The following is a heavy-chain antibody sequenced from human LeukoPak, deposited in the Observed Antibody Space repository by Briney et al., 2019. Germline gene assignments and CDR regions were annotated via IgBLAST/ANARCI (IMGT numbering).Heavy chain of an antibody. D-gene: IGHD3-22*01. J-gene: IGHJ4*02. Sequence: SETLPLTCTVSGDSINSLDLWSWVRQPPGKGLEWIGEMYLSGTTHSNPSVKSRVTISIDKSKNQFFLNLSSVTAADTAVYYCAGLVGRYSSGLYYYYFDYWGQGTLVTVSS. CDR3: AGLVGRYSSGLYYYYFDY. CDR1: GDSINSLDL. V-gene: IGHV4-4*02. CDR2: MYLSGTT.